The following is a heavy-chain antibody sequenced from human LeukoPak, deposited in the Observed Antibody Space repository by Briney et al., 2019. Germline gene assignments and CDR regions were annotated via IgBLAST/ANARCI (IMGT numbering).Heavy chain of an antibody. CDR3: ARALTTLTYEGY. CDR1: GFTFSSYT. CDR2: ISGSNSYI. V-gene: IGHV3-21*01. Sequence: PGGSLRLSCAASGFTFSSYTMHWIRQPPGKGLEWVSSISGSNSYIFYADSVKGRFTVSRDNAKDSLYLQMNSLRAEDTAVYYCARALTTLTYEGYWGQGTLVTVSS. J-gene: IGHJ4*01. D-gene: IGHD1-1*01.